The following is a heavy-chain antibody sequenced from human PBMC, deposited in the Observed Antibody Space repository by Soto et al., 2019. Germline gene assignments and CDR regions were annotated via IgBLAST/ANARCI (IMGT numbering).Heavy chain of an antibody. D-gene: IGHD3-16*02. CDR1: GGSISSGGYY. CDR3: ARVRVAHYDYAWGRYHPDAFDF. CDR2: IYFNGNT. J-gene: IGHJ3*01. V-gene: IGHV4-31*03. Sequence: QVHLQESGPGLVMPSQTLSLTCTVSGGSISSGGYYWSWIRQHPGKGLEWIGYIYFNGNTHYSPSRARRVAISVDTSKNQISLKLNSVAAADTAVYYCARVRVAHYDYAWGRYHPDAFDFWGQGTKVAVSS.